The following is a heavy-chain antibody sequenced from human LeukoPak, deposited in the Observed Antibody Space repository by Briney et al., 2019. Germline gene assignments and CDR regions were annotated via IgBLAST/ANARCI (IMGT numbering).Heavy chain of an antibody. V-gene: IGHV4-59*01. Sequence: PSETLSLTCTVSGGSISRYYWSWIRQPPGKGLEWIGYVYYSGSTNYNPSLKSRVTISVDTSKNQFSLKLSSVTAADTAVYYCACGTMDAFDIWGQGTMVTVSS. J-gene: IGHJ3*02. CDR3: ACGTMDAFDI. D-gene: IGHD1-26*01. CDR2: VYYSGST. CDR1: GGSISRYY.